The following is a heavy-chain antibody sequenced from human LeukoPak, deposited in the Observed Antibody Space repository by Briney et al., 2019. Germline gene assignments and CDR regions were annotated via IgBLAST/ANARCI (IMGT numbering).Heavy chain of an antibody. V-gene: IGHV3-23*01. CDR2: ISGNGGTT. J-gene: IGHJ5*02. Sequence: GGSLRLSCAASGFTFINYAMTWVRQAPGKGLESLSSISGNGGTTYYAGSVKGRFTISRDNSKNTLFLQMNSLRAEDTAAYYCAKGHSIAAAGTGWFDPWGQGTLVTVSS. CDR1: GFTFINYA. CDR3: AKGHSIAAAGTGWFDP. D-gene: IGHD6-13*01.